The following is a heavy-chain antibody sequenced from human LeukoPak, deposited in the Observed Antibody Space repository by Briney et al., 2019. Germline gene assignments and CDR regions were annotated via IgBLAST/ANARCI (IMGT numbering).Heavy chain of an antibody. J-gene: IGHJ3*02. CDR3: ARVVQGFDDFEI. CDR1: GFTFSDYS. CDR2: INHSGST. D-gene: IGHD2-2*01. Sequence: GSLRLSCAASGFTFSDYSMNWVRQAPGKGLEWIGEINHSGSTNYNPSLKNRVTISVDTSKNQFSLKLSSVTAADTAVYYCARVVQGFDDFEIWGQGTMVTVSS. V-gene: IGHV4-34*01.